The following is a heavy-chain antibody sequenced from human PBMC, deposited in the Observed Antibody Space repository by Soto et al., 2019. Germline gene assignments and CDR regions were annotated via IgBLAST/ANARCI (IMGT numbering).Heavy chain of an antibody. Sequence: QVQLVESGGGVVQPGRSLRLSCAASGFTFTTYDMHWVRQAPGKGLEWLAVISYDGRNKHYADSVKGRFTISRDNSKNTLYLQLNSLRTEDTAVYYCARLNLIRGVVINGIDFWGQGTLVTVSS. CDR2: ISYDGRNK. D-gene: IGHD3-10*01. CDR3: ARLNLIRGVVINGIDF. J-gene: IGHJ4*02. V-gene: IGHV3-30*03. CDR1: GFTFTTYD.